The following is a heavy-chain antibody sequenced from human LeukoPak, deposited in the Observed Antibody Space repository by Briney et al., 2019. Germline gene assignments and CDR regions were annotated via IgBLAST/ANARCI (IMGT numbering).Heavy chain of an antibody. CDR2: ISSSSSYI. CDR3: ARDGYSGYDFPFVG. J-gene: IGHJ4*02. D-gene: IGHD5-12*01. V-gene: IGHV3-21*01. CDR1: GFTFSSYW. Sequence: GGSLRLSCAASGFTFSSYWMHWVRQAPGKGLEWVSSISSSSSYIYYADSVKGRFTISRDNAKNSLYLQMNSLRAEDTAVYYCARDGYSGYDFPFVGGGQGSLVTVYS.